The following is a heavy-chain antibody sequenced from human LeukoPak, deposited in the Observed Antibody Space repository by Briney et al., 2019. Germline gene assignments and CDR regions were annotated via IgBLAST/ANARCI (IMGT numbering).Heavy chain of an antibody. Sequence: GGSLRLSCAASGFTFSSYAMSWVRQAPGKGLEWVSAISGSGGSTYYADSVKGRFTISRDNSKNTLYLQMNSLRAEDTAVCYCAKDLVRSYYDSSPYYFDYWGQGTLVTVSS. J-gene: IGHJ4*02. CDR2: ISGSGGST. CDR1: GFTFSSYA. V-gene: IGHV3-23*01. D-gene: IGHD3-22*01. CDR3: AKDLVRSYYDSSPYYFDY.